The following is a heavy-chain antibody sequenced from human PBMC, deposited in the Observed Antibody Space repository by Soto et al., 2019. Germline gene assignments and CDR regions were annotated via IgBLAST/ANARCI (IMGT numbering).Heavy chain of an antibody. CDR3: ARESEELTSNFDC. Sequence: EVQLVESGGGLVKPGGSLRLSCAASGFTFTRYSMNWVRQAPGKGLEWVSSISSTTNYIYYADYMKGRFTVSRDNAKNSVYLDMNSLSAEDTAVYYCARESEELTSNFDCWGHGTLVTVSS. CDR2: ISSTTNYI. V-gene: IGHV3-21*01. D-gene: IGHD1-26*01. J-gene: IGHJ4*01. CDR1: GFTFTRYS.